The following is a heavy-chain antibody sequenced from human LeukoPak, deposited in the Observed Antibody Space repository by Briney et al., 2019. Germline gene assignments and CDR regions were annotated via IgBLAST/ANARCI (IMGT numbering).Heavy chain of an antibody. Sequence: GGSLRLSCAASGFTFSSYAMSWVRQAPGKGLEWVSAISGSGGSTYYADSVKGRFTISRDNSKNTLYPQMNSLRAEDTAVYYCAKDWDIVATIPSDYWGQGTLVTVSS. CDR2: ISGSGGST. D-gene: IGHD5-12*01. CDR3: AKDWDIVATIPSDY. V-gene: IGHV3-23*01. J-gene: IGHJ4*02. CDR1: GFTFSSYA.